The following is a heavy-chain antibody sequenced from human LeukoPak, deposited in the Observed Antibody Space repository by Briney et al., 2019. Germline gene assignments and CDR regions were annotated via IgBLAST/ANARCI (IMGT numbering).Heavy chain of an antibody. J-gene: IGHJ4*02. D-gene: IGHD6-13*01. CDR2: IYYSGST. Sequence: ETLSXXCTVSGGSISSYYWSWIRQPPGKGLEWIGYIYYSGSTNYNPSLKSRVTISVDTSKNQFSLKLSSVTAADTAVYYCAXGTLAAAGSFDYWGQGTLVTVSS. CDR3: AXGTLAAAGSFDY. CDR1: GGSISSYY. V-gene: IGHV4-59*01.